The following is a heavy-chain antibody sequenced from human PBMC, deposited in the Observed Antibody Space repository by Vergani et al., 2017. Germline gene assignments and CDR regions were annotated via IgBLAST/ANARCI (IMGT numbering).Heavy chain of an antibody. CDR2: INPSGGHT. V-gene: IGHV1-46*03. D-gene: IGHD3-9*01. Sequence: QVPVVQSGAEVKKSGASVKVSCKTSGYTFSNYYMHWVRQAPGQGLEWMGIINPSGGHTNYAQKFQGRVTMTRDTSTSTVYMELSSLRSEDTAIYDCARGDYGILTGYRYWGQGTLVTVSA. CDR3: ARGDYGILTGYRY. J-gene: IGHJ4*02. CDR1: GYTFSNYY.